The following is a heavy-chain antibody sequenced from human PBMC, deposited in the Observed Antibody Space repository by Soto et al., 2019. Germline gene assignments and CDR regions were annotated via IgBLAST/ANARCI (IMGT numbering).Heavy chain of an antibody. CDR3: ARAHYGDYGYGMDV. J-gene: IGHJ6*02. Sequence: QLQLQESGSGLVKPSQTLSLTCAVSGGSISSGGYSWSWIRQPPGKGLEWIGYIYHSGSTYYIPSLQSRVTISVDRSKNQFSLKLSSVTAADTAVYYCARAHYGDYGYGMDVWGQGTTVTVSS. D-gene: IGHD4-17*01. CDR2: IYHSGST. CDR1: GGSISSGGYS. V-gene: IGHV4-30-2*01.